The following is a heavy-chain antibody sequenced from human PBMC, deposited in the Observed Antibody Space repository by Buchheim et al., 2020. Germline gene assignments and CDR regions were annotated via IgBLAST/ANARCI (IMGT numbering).Heavy chain of an antibody. Sequence: EVQLVESGGGLVKPGGSLRLSCAASGFTFSNAWMSWVRQAPGKGLEWVGRIKSKTDGGTTDYAAPVKCRFTISRDNSKNTLYLQMNSLRAEDTAVYYCARGLCRSISCQTGHYFDYWGQGTL. J-gene: IGHJ4*02. CDR2: IKSKTDGGTT. CDR1: GFTFSNAW. CDR3: ARGLCRSISCQTGHYFDY. D-gene: IGHD2-2*01. V-gene: IGHV3-15*01.